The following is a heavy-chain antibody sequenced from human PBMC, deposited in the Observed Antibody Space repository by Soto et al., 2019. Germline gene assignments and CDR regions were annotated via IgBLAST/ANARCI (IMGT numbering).Heavy chain of an antibody. CDR3: AREAVFGVVISYYYYMDV. CDR1: GFTFSSYG. J-gene: IGHJ6*03. CDR2: IWYDGSNK. V-gene: IGHV3-33*01. Sequence: GGSLRLSCAASGFTFSSYGMHWVRQAPGKGLEWVAVIWYDGSNKYYADSVKGRFTISRDNSKNTLYLQMNSLRAEDTAVYYCAREAVFGVVISYYYYMDVWGKGTTVTVSS. D-gene: IGHD3-3*01.